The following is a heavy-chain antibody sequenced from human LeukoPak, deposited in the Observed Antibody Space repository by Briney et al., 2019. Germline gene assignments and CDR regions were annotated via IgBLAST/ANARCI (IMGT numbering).Heavy chain of an antibody. J-gene: IGHJ5*02. CDR3: AISYCGSTSCYPGWFDP. CDR1: GFTFSSYE. D-gene: IGHD2-2*01. V-gene: IGHV3-48*03. Sequence: PGGSLRLSCAASGFTFSSYEMNWVRQAPGKGLEWVSYISSSGSTIYYADSVKGRFTISRDNAKNSLYLQMNSLRAEDTAVYYCAISYCGSTSCYPGWFDPWGQGTLVTVSS. CDR2: ISSSGSTI.